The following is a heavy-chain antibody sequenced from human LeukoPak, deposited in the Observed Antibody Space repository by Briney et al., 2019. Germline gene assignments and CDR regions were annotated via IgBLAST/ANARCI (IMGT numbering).Heavy chain of an antibody. D-gene: IGHD6-19*01. Sequence: SETLSLTCAVYGGSFSGYFWIWIRQPPGKGLEWIGEINHSGSTNYNPSLKSRVTISVDTSKNQFSLKLSSVTAADTAVYYCARAQGSSGWTYYFDYWGQGTLVTVSS. V-gene: IGHV4-34*01. CDR2: INHSGST. CDR1: GGSFSGYF. CDR3: ARAQGSSGWTYYFDY. J-gene: IGHJ4*02.